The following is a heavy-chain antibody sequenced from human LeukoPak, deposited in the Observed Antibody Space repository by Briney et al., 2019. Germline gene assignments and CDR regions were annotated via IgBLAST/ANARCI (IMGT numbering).Heavy chain of an antibody. J-gene: IGHJ4*02. Sequence: PSETLSLTCTVSGGSICSYYWSWIRQPPGKGLEWIGYIYYSGSTNYNPSLKSRVTISVDTSKNQFSLKLSSVTAADTAVYYCARTRAGYSSGWYGAFFDYWGQGTLVTVSS. D-gene: IGHD6-19*01. CDR1: GGSICSYY. V-gene: IGHV4-59*01. CDR2: IYYSGST. CDR3: ARTRAGYSSGWYGAFFDY.